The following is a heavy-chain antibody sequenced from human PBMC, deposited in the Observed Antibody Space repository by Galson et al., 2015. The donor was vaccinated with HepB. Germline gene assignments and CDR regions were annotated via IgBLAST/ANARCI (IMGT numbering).Heavy chain of an antibody. D-gene: IGHD3-10*01. CDR2: ININTEKP. J-gene: IGHJ5*01. CDR3: VRTPQYGSGNYYNVWFDS. V-gene: IGHV7-4-1*02. CDR1: GYIFNNYV. Sequence: SVKVSCKASGYIFNNYVINWVRQAPGQGLEWMGWININTEKPTYAQGFTGRFVFSLDTSVTTAYLQISGLKAEDTAIYYCVRTPQYGSGNYYNVWFDSWGQGTLVTVSS.